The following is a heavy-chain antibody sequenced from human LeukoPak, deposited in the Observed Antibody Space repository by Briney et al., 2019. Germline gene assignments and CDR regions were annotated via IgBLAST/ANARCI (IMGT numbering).Heavy chain of an antibody. V-gene: IGHV4-39*01. J-gene: IGHJ5*02. D-gene: IGHD5-18*01. CDR2: IYYSGST. CDR3: ARHKGVVQLWLLGYNWFDP. CDR1: GGSISSSSYY. Sequence: SETLSLTCTVSGGSISSSSYYWGWIRQPPGKGLEWIGSIYYSGSTYYSPSLKSRVTISVDTSKNQFSLKLSSVTAADTAVYYCARHKGVVQLWLLGYNWFDPWGQGTLVTVSS.